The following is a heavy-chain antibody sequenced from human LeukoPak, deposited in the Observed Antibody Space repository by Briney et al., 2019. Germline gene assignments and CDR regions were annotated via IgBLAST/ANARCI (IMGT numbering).Heavy chain of an antibody. J-gene: IGHJ4*02. D-gene: IGHD1-26*01. CDR2: ISGSGVST. Sequence: GGSLRLSCAASGFTFISCAMSWVRQAPGKGLEWVSAISGSGVSTYYADSVKGRFTISRDNSENTLYMQINSVRADDTALYYCAKGDCNSGICRTDYWGQGTLVTVSS. CDR1: GFTFISCA. CDR3: AKGDCNSGICRTDY. V-gene: IGHV3-23*01.